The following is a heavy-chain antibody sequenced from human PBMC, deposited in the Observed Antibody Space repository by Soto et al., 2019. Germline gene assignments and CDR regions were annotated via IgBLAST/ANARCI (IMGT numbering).Heavy chain of an antibody. V-gene: IGHV3-9*01. CDR1: GFTFDDYA. D-gene: IGHD3-10*01. CDR2: INWNSGSI. Sequence: PGGSLRLSYAASGFTFDDYAMHWVRQAPGKGLEWVSGINWNSGSIGYADSVKGRFTISRDNAKTSLYLQMNSLRAEDTALYYCAKDRGSGSYAANYYYYGVDVWGQGTTVTVSS. CDR3: AKDRGSGSYAANYYYYGVDV. J-gene: IGHJ6*02.